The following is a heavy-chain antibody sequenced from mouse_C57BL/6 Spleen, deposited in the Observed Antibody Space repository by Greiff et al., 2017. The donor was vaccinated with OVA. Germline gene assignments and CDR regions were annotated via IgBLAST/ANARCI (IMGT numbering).Heavy chain of an antibody. J-gene: IGHJ2*01. CDR1: GYTFTSYW. CDR2: IDPSDSET. V-gene: IGHV1-52*01. Sequence: QVQLQQPGAELVRPGSSVKLSCKASGYTFTSYWMHWVKQRPIQGLEWIGNIDPSDSETHYNQKFKDKATLTVDKSSSTAYMQLSSLTSEDSAVYYGARDDYGSSENYFDYWGQGTTLTVSS. CDR3: ARDDYGSSENYFDY. D-gene: IGHD1-1*01.